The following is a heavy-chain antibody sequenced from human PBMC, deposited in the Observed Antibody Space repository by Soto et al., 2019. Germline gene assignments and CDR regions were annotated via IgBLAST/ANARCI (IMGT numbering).Heavy chain of an antibody. J-gene: IGHJ4*02. V-gene: IGHV3-30-3*01. CDR2: ISYDGSNK. CDR1: GFTFSSYA. D-gene: IGHD3-16*02. Sequence: GGSLRLSCAASGFTFSSYAMHWVRQAPGKGLEWVAVISYDGSNKYYADSVKGRFTISRDNSKKTLYLQMNSLRAEDTAVYYCARGGFYDYVSGSSRYTYFDYWGEGIMVTVS. CDR3: ARGGFYDYVSGSSRYTYFDY.